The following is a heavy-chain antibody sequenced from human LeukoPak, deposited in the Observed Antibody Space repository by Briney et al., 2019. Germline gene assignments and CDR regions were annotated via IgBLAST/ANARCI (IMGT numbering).Heavy chain of an antibody. Sequence: PSETLSLTCTVSGGSISSSSYYWGWIRQPPGKGLEWIGSIYYSGSTNYNPSLKSRVTISVDTSKNQFSLKLSSVTAADTAVYYCARGRDGYSSGWTSYYFDYWGQGTLVTVSS. D-gene: IGHD6-19*01. J-gene: IGHJ4*02. V-gene: IGHV4-39*07. CDR3: ARGRDGYSSGWTSYYFDY. CDR2: IYYSGST. CDR1: GGSISSSSYY.